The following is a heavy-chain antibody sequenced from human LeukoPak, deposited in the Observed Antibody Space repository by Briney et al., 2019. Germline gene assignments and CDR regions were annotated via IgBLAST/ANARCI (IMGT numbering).Heavy chain of an antibody. D-gene: IGHD4-23*01. Sequence: GESLQISCKGSGYSFTSYWIGWVRQLPGKGLEWMGIIYPGDSDTRYSPSFQGQVTISADKSISTAYLQWSSLKASDTAMYYCARLGARYYGGNSPPPIGWFDPWGQGTLVTVSS. J-gene: IGHJ5*02. V-gene: IGHV5-51*01. CDR1: GYSFTSYW. CDR3: ARLGARYYGGNSPPPIGWFDP. CDR2: IYPGDSDT.